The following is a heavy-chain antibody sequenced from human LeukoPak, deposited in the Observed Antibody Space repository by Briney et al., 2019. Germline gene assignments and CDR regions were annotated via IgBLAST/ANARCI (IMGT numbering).Heavy chain of an antibody. CDR1: GGSISSYY. D-gene: IGHD2-2*01. V-gene: IGHV4-59*01. Sequence: SETLSLTCTVSGGSISSYYWSWIRQPPGKGLEWIGCIYYSGSTNYNPSLKSRVTISVDTSKNQFSLKLSSVTAADTAVYYCARGDIVVVPAAKAFDIWGQGTMVTVSS. CDR2: IYYSGST. CDR3: ARGDIVVVPAAKAFDI. J-gene: IGHJ3*02.